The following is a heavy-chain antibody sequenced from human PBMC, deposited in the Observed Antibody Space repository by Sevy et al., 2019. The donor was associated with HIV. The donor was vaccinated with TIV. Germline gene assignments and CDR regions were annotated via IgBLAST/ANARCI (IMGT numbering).Heavy chain of an antibody. V-gene: IGHV1-18*01. CDR3: ARDLPPLDYYGSGSYYTSDY. CDR2: ISTYNDDT. Sequence: ASVKVSCKASGYTFTSHGISWVRQAPGQGLEWVGWISTYNDDTKYAQKVQGRVTMTTDTSTNTVFMELRSLRSDDTAIYYCARDLPPLDYYGSGSYYTSDYWGQGTLVTVSS. D-gene: IGHD3-10*01. J-gene: IGHJ4*02. CDR1: GYTFTSHG.